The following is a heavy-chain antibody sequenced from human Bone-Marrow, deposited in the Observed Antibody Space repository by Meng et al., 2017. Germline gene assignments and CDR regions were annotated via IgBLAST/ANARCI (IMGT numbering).Heavy chain of an antibody. V-gene: IGHV1-2*06. J-gene: IGHJ4*02. CDR3: ARDENISLGKLFGDY. CDR1: GYTFTAYY. Sequence: QGAVGQAGVELNKPGALVTVSCKPSGYTFTAYYIHWVRQAPGQGLEWMGHINPDTGDTLYAQKFQGRVSMTGDTSISTAYVELSGLRSDDTAVYYCARDENISLGKLFGDYWGQGTLVTVSS. CDR2: INPDTGDT. D-gene: IGHD2-21*01.